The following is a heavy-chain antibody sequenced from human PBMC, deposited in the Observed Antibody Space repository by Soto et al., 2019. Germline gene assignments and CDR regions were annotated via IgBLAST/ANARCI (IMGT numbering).Heavy chain of an antibody. J-gene: IGHJ3*02. Sequence: QVQLVQSGAEVKKPGASVKVSCKASGYTFTSYDINWVRQATGQGLEWMGWMNPNSGNTGYAQKXXARVTMTRTTXXHXAXXELSSLRSEDTAVYYCARGLDHSSGWYEGDDAFDIWGQGTMVTVSS. CDR2: MNPNSGNT. CDR1: GYTFTSYD. CDR3: ARGLDHSSGWYEGDDAFDI. V-gene: IGHV1-8*01. D-gene: IGHD6-19*01.